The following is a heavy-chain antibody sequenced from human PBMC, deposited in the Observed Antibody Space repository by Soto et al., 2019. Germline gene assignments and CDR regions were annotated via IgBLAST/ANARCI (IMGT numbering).Heavy chain of an antibody. CDR2: ISCSGDST. J-gene: IGHJ4*02. V-gene: IGHV3-23*01. D-gene: IGHD2-15*01. CDR1: GFIFSSYA. CDR3: ARDRLASVVIEGTFY. Sequence: EVQLLESGGGLVQPGGSLRLSCAASGFIFSSYAMSWVRQAPVWGLEWVTSISCSGDSTYYADSVKGRFTISRYNSKNMLYLVLNSLRAADTALYYCARDRLASVVIEGTFYWGQGTLVTVSS.